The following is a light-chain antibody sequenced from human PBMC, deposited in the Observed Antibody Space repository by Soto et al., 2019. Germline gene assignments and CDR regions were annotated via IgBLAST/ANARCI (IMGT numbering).Light chain of an antibody. CDR3: QQYNNWPPWT. J-gene: IGKJ1*01. V-gene: IGKV3-15*01. Sequence: EIVMTQSPATLSVSPGERATLSCRARQSVSSNLAWYQQKPGQAPRLLIYGASTRATGIPARFSGSGSGTEFTLTISSLQSEDLAVYYCQQYNNWPPWTFGQGNKVEIK. CDR1: QSVSSN. CDR2: GAS.